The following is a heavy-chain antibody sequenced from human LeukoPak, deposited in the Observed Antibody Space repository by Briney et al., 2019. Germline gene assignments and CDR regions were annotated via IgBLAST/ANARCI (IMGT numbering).Heavy chain of an antibody. D-gene: IGHD3-16*01. CDR1: GYTLTGYY. Sequence: ASVKVSCKTSGYTLTGYYIHWVRQATGQGLEWMGWMNPNSGNTGYAQKFQGRVTITRNTSISTAYMELSSLRSEDTAVYYCARVRKGGFDPWGQGTLVTVSS. CDR3: ARVRKGGFDP. J-gene: IGHJ5*02. CDR2: MNPNSGNT. V-gene: IGHV1-8*03.